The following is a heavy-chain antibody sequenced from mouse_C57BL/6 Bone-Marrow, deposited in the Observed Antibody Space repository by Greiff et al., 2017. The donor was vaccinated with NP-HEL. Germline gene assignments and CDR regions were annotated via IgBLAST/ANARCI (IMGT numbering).Heavy chain of an antibody. CDR2: INPSSGYT. Sequence: VQLQQSGAELAKPGASVKLSCKASGYTFTSYWMHWVKQRPGQGLEWIGYINPSSGYTKYNQKFKDKATLTADKSYSTAYMQLSSLTYEDSAVYYCAREGFDYYDSFYWYFDVWGTGTAVTVSS. V-gene: IGHV1-7*01. CDR3: AREGFDYYDSFYWYFDV. D-gene: IGHD1-1*01. J-gene: IGHJ1*03. CDR1: GYTFTSYW.